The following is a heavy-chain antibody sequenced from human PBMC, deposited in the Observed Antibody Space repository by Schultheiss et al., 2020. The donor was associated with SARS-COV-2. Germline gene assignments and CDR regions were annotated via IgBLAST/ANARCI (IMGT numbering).Heavy chain of an antibody. CDR3: ARVQRPGIAAAGTGYYFDY. J-gene: IGHJ4*02. V-gene: IGHV4-59*12. Sequence: SETLSLTCAVYGGSFSGYYWSWIRQPPGKGLEWIGYIYYSGSTNYNPSLKSRVTISVDTSKNQFSLKLSSVTAADTAVYYCARVQRPGIAAAGTGYYFDYWGQGTLVTVSS. CDR2: IYYSGST. D-gene: IGHD6-13*01. CDR1: GGSFSGYY.